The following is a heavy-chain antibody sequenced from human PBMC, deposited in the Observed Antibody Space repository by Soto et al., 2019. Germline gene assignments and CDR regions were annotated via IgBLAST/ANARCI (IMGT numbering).Heavy chain of an antibody. CDR3: ARAPSHYYDSSGYYP. CDR2: ISYDGSNK. D-gene: IGHD3-22*01. Sequence: VQLVESGGGVVQPGRSLRLSCAASGFTFSSYAMHWVRQAPGKGLEWVAVISYDGSNKYYADSVKGRFTISRDNSKNTLYLQMNSLRAEDTAVYYCARAPSHYYDSSGYYPWGQPTLVTVSS. V-gene: IGHV3-30-3*01. CDR1: GFTFSSYA. J-gene: IGHJ5*02.